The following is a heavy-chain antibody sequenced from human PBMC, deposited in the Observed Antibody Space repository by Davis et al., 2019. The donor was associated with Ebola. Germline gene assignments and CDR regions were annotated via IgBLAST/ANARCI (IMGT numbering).Heavy chain of an antibody. CDR2: ISSSTSTI. D-gene: IGHD3-9*01. CDR1: GFTFSTYS. J-gene: IGHJ6*04. Sequence: GGSLRLSCAASGFTFSTYSLNWVRQAPGKGLEWVSYISSSTSTIYYADSVKGRFTVSRDNAKNSLYLQMNSLRAEDTAVYYCASYSDFDWLFYMDVWGKGTTVTVSS. V-gene: IGHV3-48*01. CDR3: ASYSDFDWLFYMDV.